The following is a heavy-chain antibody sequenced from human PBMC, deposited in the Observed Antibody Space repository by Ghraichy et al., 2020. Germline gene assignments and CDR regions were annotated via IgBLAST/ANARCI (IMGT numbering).Heavy chain of an antibody. CDR2: IYTSGST. J-gene: IGHJ5*02. V-gene: IGHV4-4*09. Sequence: SQTLSLTCTVSGGSISSYYWSWIRQPPGKGLEWIGYIYTSGSTNYNPSLKSRVTISVDTSKNQFSLKLSSVTAADTAVYYCARLNSSGWLDPWGQGTLVTVSS. D-gene: IGHD6-19*01. CDR1: GGSISSYY. CDR3: ARLNSSGWLDP.